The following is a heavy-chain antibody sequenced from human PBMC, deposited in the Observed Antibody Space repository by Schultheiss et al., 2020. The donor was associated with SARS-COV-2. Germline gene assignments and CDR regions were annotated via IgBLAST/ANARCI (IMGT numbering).Heavy chain of an antibody. CDR1: GYTFTGYY. Sequence: ASVKVSCKASGYTFTGYYMHWVRQAPGQGLEWVGWINPNSGGTYYAQKFQGWFTMTRDTSISTAYMELSRLRSDDTAVYYCARGYGSRPGDYWGQGTLVTVSS. CDR2: INPNSGGT. V-gene: IGHV1-2*04. J-gene: IGHJ4*02. CDR3: ARGYGSRPGDY. D-gene: IGHD3-10*01.